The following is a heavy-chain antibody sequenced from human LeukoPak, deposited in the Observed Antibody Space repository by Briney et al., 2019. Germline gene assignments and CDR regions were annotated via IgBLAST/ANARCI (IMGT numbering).Heavy chain of an antibody. V-gene: IGHV5-51*01. J-gene: IGHJ5*02. CDR3: ARRYYHTTEFDP. CDR1: GYGFSNYW. Sequence: GESLKISCKASGYGFSNYWIGWVRQLPWKGPEWVGFICPADSSTRYSPSFQGQVTISADKSISTAYLQWSSLKASDTAMYYCARRYYHTTEFDPWGQGTLVTVSS. D-gene: IGHD3-10*01. CDR2: ICPADSST.